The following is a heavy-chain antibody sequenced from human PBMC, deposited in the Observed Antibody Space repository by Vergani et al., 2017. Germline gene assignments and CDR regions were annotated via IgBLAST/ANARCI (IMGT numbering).Heavy chain of an antibody. J-gene: IGHJ4*02. V-gene: IGHV3-15*01. CDR1: GFTFSNAW. CDR2: IKSKTDGGAT. D-gene: IGHD3-10*01. Sequence: EVQLVESGGGLVKPGGSLRLSCAASGFTFSNAWMSWVRQAPGKGLEWVGRIKSKTDGGATDYAAPVKCRFTISRDDSKNTLYLQMNSLRPEDTATYYCVKNAGSYENFFDSWGQGTLVTVSS. CDR3: VKNAGSYENFFDS.